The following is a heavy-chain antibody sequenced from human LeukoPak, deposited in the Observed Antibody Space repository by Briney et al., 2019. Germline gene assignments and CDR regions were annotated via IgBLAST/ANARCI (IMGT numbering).Heavy chain of an antibody. CDR3: ARDAAPYSSTWYFDL. CDR1: GGSISSYY. D-gene: IGHD6-19*01. Sequence: SETLSLTCTVSGGSISSYYWSWIRQPPGKGLEWIGYVYYSGTTNYNPSLKSRVTISVDTSKNQFSLRLTSVTAADTAVYYCARDAAPYSSTWYFDLWGRGTLVTVSS. J-gene: IGHJ2*01. V-gene: IGHV4-59*01. CDR2: VYYSGTT.